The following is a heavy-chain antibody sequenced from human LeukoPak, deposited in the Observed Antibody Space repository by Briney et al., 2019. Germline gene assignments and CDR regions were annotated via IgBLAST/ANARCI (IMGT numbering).Heavy chain of an antibody. CDR3: AREGHSSPYDFDY. V-gene: IGHV1-2*02. CDR1: GYTFTGYY. D-gene: IGHD6-13*01. J-gene: IGHJ4*02. CDR2: INPNNGST. Sequence: ASLNVSCQPSGYTFTGYYIHWLRQAPGQGLEWMGWINPNNGSTNYAQKFQGRVTMTRDTSMSTAYMELSSLTSDDTAVYYCAREGHSSPYDFDYWGQGTLVTVSS.